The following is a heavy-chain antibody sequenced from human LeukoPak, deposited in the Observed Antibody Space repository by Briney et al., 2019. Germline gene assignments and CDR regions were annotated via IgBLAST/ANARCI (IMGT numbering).Heavy chain of an antibody. J-gene: IGHJ4*02. CDR3: AGEYYYDSSGYYPIYFDY. D-gene: IGHD3-22*01. V-gene: IGHV3-11*04. CDR2: ISSSGSTI. Sequence: PGGSLRLSCAASGFTFSDYYMSWIRQAPGKGLEWVSYISSSGSTIYYADSVKGRFTISRDNAKNSLYLQMNSLRAKDTAVYYCAGEYYYDSSGYYPIYFDYWGQGTLVTVSS. CDR1: GFTFSDYY.